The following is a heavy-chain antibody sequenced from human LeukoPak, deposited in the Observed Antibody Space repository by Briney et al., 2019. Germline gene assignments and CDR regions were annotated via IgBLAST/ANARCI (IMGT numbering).Heavy chain of an antibody. CDR3: ARVPGPFDY. D-gene: IGHD3-10*01. CDR1: GFSLINHD. Sequence: GGSLRLSCAASGFSLINHDMHWVRQLPGKGLEWVSSISSSSSYIYYADSVKGRFTISRDNAKNSLYLQMNSLRAEDTAVYYCARVPGPFDYWGQGTLVTVSS. CDR2: ISSSSSYI. J-gene: IGHJ4*02. V-gene: IGHV3-21*01.